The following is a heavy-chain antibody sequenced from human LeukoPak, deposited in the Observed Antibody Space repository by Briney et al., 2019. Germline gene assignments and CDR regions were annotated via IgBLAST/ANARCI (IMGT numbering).Heavy chain of an antibody. CDR2: IYYSGNT. D-gene: IGHD3-22*01. Sequence: SETLSLTCTVSGGSISSYYWSWIRQPPGKGLEWIGYIYYSGNTNYNPSLKSRVTISVDTSKNQFSLKLSSVTAADTAVYYCARMRELTYYYDSSGYYPSYYFDYWGQGTLVTVSS. V-gene: IGHV4-59*01. CDR3: ARMRELTYYYDSSGYYPSYYFDY. CDR1: GGSISSYY. J-gene: IGHJ4*02.